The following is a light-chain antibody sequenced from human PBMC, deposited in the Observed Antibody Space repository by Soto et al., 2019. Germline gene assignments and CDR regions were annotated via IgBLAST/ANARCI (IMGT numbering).Light chain of an antibody. V-gene: IGKV3-20*01. CDR2: GAS. CDR3: QQSGNSPLT. CDR1: QSVSSTY. Sequence: IVLTQSPGTLSLSPGERATLSCRASQSVSSTYLAWYQQKPGQAPRLLLYGASSRATGIPDRFSGSGSGTDFTLTISRLEPEDFAVYFCQQSGNSPLTFGQGTRLEI. J-gene: IGKJ5*01.